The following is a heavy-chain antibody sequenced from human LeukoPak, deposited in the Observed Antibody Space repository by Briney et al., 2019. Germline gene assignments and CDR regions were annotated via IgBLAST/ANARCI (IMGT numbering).Heavy chain of an antibody. J-gene: IGHJ4*02. Sequence: PGGSLRLSCTASGFTFTDTWMTWVRQAPGKRLEWVGRIKSNSDGGTTDYAVPVKGRFSISRDDSKSTLYLQIYSLKTEDTAVYYCTTVHGAGPVNFDHWGQGSLVTVSS. CDR2: IKSNSDGGTT. D-gene: IGHD3-10*01. CDR1: GFTFTDTW. V-gene: IGHV3-15*01. CDR3: TTVHGAGPVNFDH.